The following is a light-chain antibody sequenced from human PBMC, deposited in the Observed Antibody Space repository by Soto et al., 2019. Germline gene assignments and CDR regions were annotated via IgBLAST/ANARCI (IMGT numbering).Light chain of an antibody. V-gene: IGKV3-11*01. Sequence: IVMTHSPATLSVSPGERATLSCRAIHMVISNLSCYQQKPGKAPRLLIYDASNRATGIPARFSVSGSVTDFTLTISSLEPEDFAVYYCQQRSSWPPTSGQRTRLDI. CDR1: HMVISN. J-gene: IGKJ5*01. CDR2: DAS. CDR3: QQRSSWPPT.